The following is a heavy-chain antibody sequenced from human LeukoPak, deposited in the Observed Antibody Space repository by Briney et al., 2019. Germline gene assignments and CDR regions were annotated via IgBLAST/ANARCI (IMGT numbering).Heavy chain of an antibody. CDR1: GGSISSYY. J-gene: IGHJ4*02. Sequence: SETLSLTCTVSGGSISSYYWSWIRQPAGKGLEWIGRIYTSGSTNYNPSLKSRVTMSVDTSKNQFSLKPSSVTAADTAVYYCARDRYYGSGSYYNVDYWGQGTLVTVSS. CDR3: ARDRYYGSGSYYNVDY. CDR2: IYTSGST. D-gene: IGHD3-10*01. V-gene: IGHV4-4*07.